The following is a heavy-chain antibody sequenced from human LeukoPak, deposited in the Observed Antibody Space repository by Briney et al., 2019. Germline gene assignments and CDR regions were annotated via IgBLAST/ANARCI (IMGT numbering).Heavy chain of an antibody. CDR2: IIPILGIA. Sequence: EASVKVSCKASGCTFSSYAISWVRQAPGQGLEWMGRIIPILGIANYAQKFQGRVTITADKSTSTAYMELSSLRSEDTAVYYCASLAGTPPTMNYYYYGMDVWGQGTTVTVSS. D-gene: IGHD1-1*01. V-gene: IGHV1-69*04. J-gene: IGHJ6*02. CDR1: GCTFSSYA. CDR3: ASLAGTPPTMNYYYYGMDV.